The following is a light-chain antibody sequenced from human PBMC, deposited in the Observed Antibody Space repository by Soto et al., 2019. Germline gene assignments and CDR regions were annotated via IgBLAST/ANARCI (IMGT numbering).Light chain of an antibody. CDR1: SGSIASNY. CDR2: EDN. Sequence: NFMLTQPHSVSESPGKTVTISCTRSSGSIASNYVQWYQQRPGSSPTTVIYEDNQRPSGVPDRFSGSIDSSSNSASLTISGLKTEDEADYYCQSYDSSNGGSYVFGTGTKVTVL. V-gene: IGLV6-57*01. CDR3: QSYDSSNGGSYV. J-gene: IGLJ1*01.